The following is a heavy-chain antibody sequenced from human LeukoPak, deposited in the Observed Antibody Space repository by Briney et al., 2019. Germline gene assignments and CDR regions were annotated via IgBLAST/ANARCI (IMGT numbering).Heavy chain of an antibody. CDR2: INPNSGGT. D-gene: IGHD4-11*01. CDR3: ARDLLTTDSNYYYYYGMDV. J-gene: IGHJ6*02. CDR1: GYTFTGYY. V-gene: IGHV1-2*02. Sequence: GASVKVSCKASGYTFTGYYMHWVRQAPGQGLDWMGWINPNSGGTNYAQKFQGRVTMTRDTSISTAYMELSRLRSDDTAVYYCARDLLTTDSNYYYYYGMDVWGQGTTVTVSS.